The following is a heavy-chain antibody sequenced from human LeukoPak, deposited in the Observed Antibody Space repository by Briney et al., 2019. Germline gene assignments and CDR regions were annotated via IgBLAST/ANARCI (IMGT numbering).Heavy chain of an antibody. J-gene: IGHJ4*02. Sequence: SETLSLTCTVSGGSISSYYWSWIRQPAGKGLEWIGRIHTSGSTNYNPSLKSRVTMSGDTSKNQFSLKLSSVTAEDTAVYYCAKDHREWLLPYFDYWGQGTLVTVSS. CDR2: IHTSGST. CDR1: GGSISSYY. V-gene: IGHV4-4*07. D-gene: IGHD3-3*01. CDR3: AKDHREWLLPYFDY.